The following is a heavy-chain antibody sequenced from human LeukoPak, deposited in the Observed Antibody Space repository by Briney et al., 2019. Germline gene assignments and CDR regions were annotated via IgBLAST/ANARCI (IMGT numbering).Heavy chain of an antibody. CDR3: ARLVGSSWYHEVLLGRDY. D-gene: IGHD6-13*01. Sequence: SETLSLTCTVSGGSISSSSYYWGWSRQPPGKGLEWIGYIYYRGSTYYNPSLKSRVTISVDTSKNQFSLKLSSVTAADTAVYYCARLVGSSWYHEVLLGRDYWGQGTLVTVSS. CDR2: IYYRGST. CDR1: GGSISSSSYY. J-gene: IGHJ4*02. V-gene: IGHV4-39*01.